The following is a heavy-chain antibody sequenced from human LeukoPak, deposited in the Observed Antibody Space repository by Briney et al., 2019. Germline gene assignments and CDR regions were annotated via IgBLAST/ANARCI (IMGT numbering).Heavy chain of an antibody. D-gene: IGHD3-22*01. CDR3: ARDGYYYDSSGYYYYYGMDV. Sequence: GASVKVSCKASGYTFTSYAMHWVRQAPGQRLEWMGWINAGNGNTKYSQKFQGRVTITRDTSASTAYMELSSLRSEDTAVYYCARDGYYYDSSGYYYYYGMDVWGQGTTVTVSS. CDR2: INAGNGNT. J-gene: IGHJ6*02. V-gene: IGHV1-3*01. CDR1: GYTFTSYA.